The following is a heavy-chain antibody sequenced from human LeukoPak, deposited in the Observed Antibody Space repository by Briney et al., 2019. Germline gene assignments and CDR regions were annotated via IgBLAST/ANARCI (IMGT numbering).Heavy chain of an antibody. CDR2: ISGSGGNT. CDR1: GFTFSSYT. J-gene: IGHJ5*02. CDR3: AKEEAASGIRWFDP. Sequence: PGGSLRLSCAASGFTFSSYTVSWARQAPGKGLEWVSAISGSGGNTYYADSVKGRFTISRDNSKNTLYLQMNSLRAEDTAVYYCAKEEAASGIRWFDPWGQGALVTVSS. D-gene: IGHD6-13*01. V-gene: IGHV3-23*01.